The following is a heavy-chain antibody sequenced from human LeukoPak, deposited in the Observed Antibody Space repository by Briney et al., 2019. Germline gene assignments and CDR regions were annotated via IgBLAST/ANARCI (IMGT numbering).Heavy chain of an antibody. CDR1: GYTFTSYG. Sequence: ASVKVSCKASGYTFTSYGISWVRQAPGQGLEWMGWISAYNGNTNYAQKLQGRVTMTTDTSTSTAYMELRSLRSDDTAVYYCARDPTTDIVVVPAAIPIPHYYYYYGMDVWGQGTTVTDSS. CDR2: ISAYNGNT. CDR3: ARDPTTDIVVVPAAIPIPHYYYYYGMDV. D-gene: IGHD2-2*01. J-gene: IGHJ6*02. V-gene: IGHV1-18*01.